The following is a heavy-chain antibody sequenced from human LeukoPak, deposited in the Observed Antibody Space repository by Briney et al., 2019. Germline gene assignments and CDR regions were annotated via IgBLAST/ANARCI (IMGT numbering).Heavy chain of an antibody. CDR3: ARMGLEPYYFDY. Sequence: GGSLRLSCAASGFTFSSYGMHWVRQAPGKGVEWVAVISYDGSNKYYADSVKGRFTISRDYAKNSVYVQMNSLRAEDTAVYYCARMGLEPYYFDYWGQGTLVTVSS. J-gene: IGHJ4*02. D-gene: IGHD1-14*01. CDR2: ISYDGSNK. CDR1: GFTFSSYG. V-gene: IGHV3-30*03.